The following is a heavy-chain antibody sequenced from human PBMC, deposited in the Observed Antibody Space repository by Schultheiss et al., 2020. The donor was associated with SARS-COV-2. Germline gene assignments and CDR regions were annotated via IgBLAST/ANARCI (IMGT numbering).Heavy chain of an antibody. CDR1: GGSISSGSYY. CDR2: IYTSGST. J-gene: IGHJ5*02. Sequence: SETLSLTCTVSGGSISSGSYYWSWIRQPAGKGLEWIGRIYTSGSTNYNPSLKSRVTISVDTSKNQFSLKLSSVTAADTAVYYCARGIFYDYIWGSYRGFDPWGQGTLVTVSS. CDR3: ARGIFYDYIWGSYRGFDP. V-gene: IGHV4-61*02. D-gene: IGHD3-16*02.